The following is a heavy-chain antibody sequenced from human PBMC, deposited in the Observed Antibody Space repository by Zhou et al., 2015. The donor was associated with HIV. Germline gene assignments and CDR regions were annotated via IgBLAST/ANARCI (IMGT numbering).Heavy chain of an antibody. D-gene: IGHD3-10*01. CDR2: IIPIFGTA. CDR3: ARGKSITMVRGVMRVAEFDY. CDR1: GGTFSSYA. J-gene: IGHJ4*02. Sequence: QVQLVQSGAEVKKPGSSVKVSCKASGGTFSSYAISWVRQAPGQGLEWMGGIIPIFGTANYAQKFQGRVTITADESTSTAYMELSSLRSEDTAVYYCARGKSITMVRGVMRVAEFDYWGQGTLVTVSS. V-gene: IGHV1-69*12.